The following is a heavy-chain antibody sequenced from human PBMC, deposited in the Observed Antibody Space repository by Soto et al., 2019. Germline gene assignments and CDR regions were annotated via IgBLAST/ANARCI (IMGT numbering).Heavy chain of an antibody. CDR2: INHSGST. D-gene: IGHD3-10*01. J-gene: IGHJ4*02. CDR3: ALLPALTITMVRGPPYY. V-gene: IGHV4-34*01. Sequence: SETLSLTCAVYGQSFSGYYCSWIRQPPGKGLEWIGEINHSGSTNYNPSLTRRVTISVDTSKNQFSLTLSSVTAADTAVYYCALLPALTITMVRGPPYYWGQGTLVSVS. CDR1: GQSFSGYY.